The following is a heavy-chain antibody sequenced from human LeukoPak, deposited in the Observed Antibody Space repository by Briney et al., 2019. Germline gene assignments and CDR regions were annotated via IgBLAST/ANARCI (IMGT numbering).Heavy chain of an antibody. CDR2: IVVGSGNT. J-gene: IGHJ4*02. CDR1: GFTFTSSA. CDR3: ARTRGSMIVVVVDY. D-gene: IGHD3-22*01. Sequence: ASVKVSCKASGFTFTSSAVQWVRQARGQRLEWIGWIVVGSGNTNYAQKFQERVTITRDMSTSTAYMELSSLRSDDTAVYYCARTRGSMIVVVVDYWGQGTLVTVSS. V-gene: IGHV1-58*01.